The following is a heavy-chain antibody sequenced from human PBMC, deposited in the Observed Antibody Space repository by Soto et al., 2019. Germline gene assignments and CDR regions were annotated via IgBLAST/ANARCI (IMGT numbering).Heavy chain of an antibody. CDR1: GYTLTELS. D-gene: IGHD1-26*01. V-gene: IGHV1-24*01. CDR3: ATDRTAGGIENYYYGMDV. J-gene: IGHJ6*02. Sequence: EASVKVSCKVSGYTLTELSMHWVRQAPGKGLEWMGGFDPEDGETIYAQKFQGRVTMTEDTSTDTAYMELSSLRSEDTAVYYCATDRTAGGIENYYYGMDVWGQGTTVTVSS. CDR2: FDPEDGET.